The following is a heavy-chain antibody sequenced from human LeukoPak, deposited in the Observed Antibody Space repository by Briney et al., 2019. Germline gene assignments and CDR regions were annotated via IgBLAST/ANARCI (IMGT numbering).Heavy chain of an antibody. Sequence: PGGSLRLSCAASGFTFSSYAMHWVRQAPGKGLEYVSAISKDGDRTYYVDSVKGRFIISRDNSRNTMYLQMSSLRTDDTAIYFCGNTGDPGSWGQGTLVTVSS. CDR3: GNTGDPGS. V-gene: IGHV3-64D*06. CDR1: GFTFSSYA. CDR2: ISKDGDRT. D-gene: IGHD5-18*01. J-gene: IGHJ5*02.